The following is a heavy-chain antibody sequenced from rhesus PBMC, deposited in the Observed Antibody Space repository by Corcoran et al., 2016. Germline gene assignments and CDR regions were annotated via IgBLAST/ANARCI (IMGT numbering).Heavy chain of an antibody. CDR2: IYGTGAST. CDR1: GGSISRYYY. D-gene: IGHD3-16*01. V-gene: IGHV4-73*01. Sequence: QVRLQQWGEGLVKPSETLSLTCPVYGGSISRYYYWTCNRPAPGTELEWIGYIYGTGASTNYNPPLKSRVTISKDTSKNQFSLKLSSVSAADTAVYYCARNGPLTMVRFDVWGPGVLVTVSS. J-gene: IGHJ5-1*01. CDR3: ARNGPLTMVRFDV.